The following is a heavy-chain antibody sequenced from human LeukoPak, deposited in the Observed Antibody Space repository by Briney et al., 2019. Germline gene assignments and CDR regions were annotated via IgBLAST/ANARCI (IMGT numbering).Heavy chain of an antibody. CDR1: GYTFTSYY. J-gene: IGHJ5*02. CDR3: ARADIVVVPAAREDWFDP. D-gene: IGHD2-2*01. V-gene: IGHV1-18*04. CDR2: ISAYNGNT. Sequence: ASVKVSCKASGYTFTSYYMHWVRQAPGQGLEWMGWISAYNGNTNYAQKLQGRVTMTTDTSTSTAYMELRSLRSDDTAVYYCARADIVVVPAAREDWFDPWGQGTLVTVSS.